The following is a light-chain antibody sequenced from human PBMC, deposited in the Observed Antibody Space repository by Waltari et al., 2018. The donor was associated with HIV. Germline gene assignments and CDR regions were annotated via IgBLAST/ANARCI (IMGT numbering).Light chain of an antibody. J-gene: IGLJ1*01. CDR1: RRDGAVSNP. Sequence: QSALTHPPSPPGSHGPSVTIPCPGTRRDGAVSNPFLWYQRHSGKSPKLMIYEVSKRPAGFSDRFSGSKSGNAASLTVSGLQAEDEADDYGSSYAGSNNFGVFGTGTKVTVL. V-gene: IGLV2-8*01. CDR3: SSYAGSNNFGV. CDR2: EVS.